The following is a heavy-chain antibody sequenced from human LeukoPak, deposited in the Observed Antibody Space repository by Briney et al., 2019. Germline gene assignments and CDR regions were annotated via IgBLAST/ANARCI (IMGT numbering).Heavy chain of an antibody. J-gene: IGHJ5*02. V-gene: IGHV3-23*01. CDR1: GFTFSSYA. CDR3: ARDLDNYDSGSYA. CDR2: ISGSGGGT. D-gene: IGHD3-10*01. Sequence: PGGSLRLSCAASGFTFSSYAMNWVRQAPGKGLEWVSAISGSGGGTYYADSVKGRFTMSRDNSKNTLYLQMNSLRAEDTAVYYCARDLDNYDSGSYAWGQGTLVTVSS.